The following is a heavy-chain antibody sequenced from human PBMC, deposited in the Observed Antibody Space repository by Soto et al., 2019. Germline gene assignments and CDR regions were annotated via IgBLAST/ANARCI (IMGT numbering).Heavy chain of an antibody. CDR2: INHSGST. Sequence: QVQLQQWGAGLLKPSETLSLTCAVYGGSFSGYYWSWIRQPPGKGLEWIGEINHSGSTNYNPSLKSRVTIPVATSKNQFSLKLSSVTAADTAVYYCARAPDVLRFLEWLLGWFDPWGQGTLVTVSS. CDR1: GGSFSGYY. CDR3: ARAPDVLRFLEWLLGWFDP. D-gene: IGHD3-3*01. V-gene: IGHV4-34*01. J-gene: IGHJ5*02.